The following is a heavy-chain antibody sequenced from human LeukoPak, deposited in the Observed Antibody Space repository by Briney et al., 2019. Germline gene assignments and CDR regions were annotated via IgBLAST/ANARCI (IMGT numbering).Heavy chain of an antibody. J-gene: IGHJ5*02. Sequence: ASVKVSCKVSGYTLTELSMHWVRQAPGKGLEWMGGFDPEDGETIYAQKFQGRVTMIEDTSTDTAYMALSSLRSEDTAVYYCAFWGGSGSYNWFDPWGQGTLVTVSS. CDR3: AFWGGSGSYNWFDP. CDR1: GYTLTELS. D-gene: IGHD3-10*01. CDR2: FDPEDGET. V-gene: IGHV1-24*01.